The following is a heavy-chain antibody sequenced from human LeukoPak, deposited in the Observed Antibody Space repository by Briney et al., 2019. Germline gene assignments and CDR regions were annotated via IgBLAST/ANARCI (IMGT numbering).Heavy chain of an antibody. D-gene: IGHD5-24*01. CDR3: ARVATTLDSWFDK. CDR2: IYYSGST. V-gene: IGHV4-39*07. Sequence: SETLSLTCTVSGGSISSSSYYWGWIRQPPGKGLEWIGSIYYSGSTYYNPSLKSRVTISVDTSKNQFSLKLSSVTAADTAVYYCARVATTLDSWFDKWGQGTLVTVSS. CDR1: GGSISSSSYY. J-gene: IGHJ5*02.